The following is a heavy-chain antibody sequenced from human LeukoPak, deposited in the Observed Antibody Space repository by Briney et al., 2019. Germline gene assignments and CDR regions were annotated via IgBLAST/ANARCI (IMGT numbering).Heavy chain of an antibody. CDR3: ARESYDSSGHPADY. J-gene: IGHJ4*02. Sequence: GGSLRLSCAASGFTFSSYEMNWVRQAPGKGLEWVSYISSSSSYIYYADSVKGRFTISRDNAKNSLYLQMNSLRAEDTAVYYCARESYDSSGHPADYWGQGTLVTVSS. V-gene: IGHV3-21*05. CDR1: GFTFSSYE. D-gene: IGHD3-22*01. CDR2: ISSSSSYI.